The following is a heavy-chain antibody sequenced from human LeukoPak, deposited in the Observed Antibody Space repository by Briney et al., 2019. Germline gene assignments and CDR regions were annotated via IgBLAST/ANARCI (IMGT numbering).Heavy chain of an antibody. CDR2: MYYSGST. V-gene: IGHV4-39*07. CDR3: ARYRVAVAGTSFGAFASYYYYGMDV. Sequence: TSETLSLTCTVSGGSISSSTSCWSWVRQPPGKGLEWIGCMYYSGSTYYGSSLKGRVTISLDTPKNQFSLRLSSVTAADTAVYYCARYRVAVAGTSFGAFASYYYYGMDVWGQGTTVTVSS. CDR1: GGSISSSTSC. J-gene: IGHJ6*02. D-gene: IGHD6-19*01.